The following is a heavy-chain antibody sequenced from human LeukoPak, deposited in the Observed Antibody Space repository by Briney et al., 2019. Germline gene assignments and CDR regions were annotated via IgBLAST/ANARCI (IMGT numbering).Heavy chain of an antibody. J-gene: IGHJ4*02. CDR1: GYTFTGYY. CDR3: ARGGSYDYVWGSFRYTNY. CDR2: INPNSGGT. Sequence: ASVKVSCKASGYTFTGYYMHWVRQAPGQGLEWKGRINPNSGGTNYAQKFQGRVTMTRDTSISTAYMELSRLRSDDKAVYYCARGGSYDYVWGSFRYTNYWGQGTLVIVSS. D-gene: IGHD3-16*02. V-gene: IGHV1-2*06.